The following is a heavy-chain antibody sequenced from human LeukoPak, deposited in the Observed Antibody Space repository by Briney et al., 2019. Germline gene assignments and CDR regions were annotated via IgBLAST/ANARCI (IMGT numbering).Heavy chain of an antibody. V-gene: IGHV1-18*04. CDR1: GYTFINYY. D-gene: IGHD4-23*01. CDR3: ATDYGGHYYYGMDV. CDR2: ISAYKGNT. J-gene: IGHJ6*02. Sequence: ASVKVSCKASGYTFINYYIHWVRQAPGQGLEWMGWISAYKGNTNYAQKLQGRVTMTTDTSTSTAHMELRSLRSDDTAVYYCATDYGGHYYYGMDVWGQGTTVTVSS.